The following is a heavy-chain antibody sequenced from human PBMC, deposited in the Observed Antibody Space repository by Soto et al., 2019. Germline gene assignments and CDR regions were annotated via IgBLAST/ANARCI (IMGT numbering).Heavy chain of an antibody. CDR2: ISYDGSNK. V-gene: IGHV3-30*18. CDR1: GFTFSSYG. Sequence: QVRLVESGGGVVQPGRSLRLSCAASGFTFSSYGMHWVRQAPGKGLEWVAVISYDGSNKYYADSVKGRFTISRDNSKNTLYLQMNSLRAEDTAVYYCAKDKVGANDYWGQGTLVTVSS. J-gene: IGHJ4*02. CDR3: AKDKVGANDY. D-gene: IGHD1-26*01.